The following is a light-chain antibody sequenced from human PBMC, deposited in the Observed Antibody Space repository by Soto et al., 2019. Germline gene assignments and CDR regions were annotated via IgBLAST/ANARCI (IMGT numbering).Light chain of an antibody. CDR1: QSVSSN. V-gene: IGKV3-15*01. Sequence: EIRLTQSPATLSLSPGERATLSCRASQSVSSNLAWYQQKPGQAPRLLFYGASTRATGIPARFSGSGSGTEFTLTISSLQSEDFAVYYCQQYNNWPRTFGQGTKVDI. CDR2: GAS. CDR3: QQYNNWPRT. J-gene: IGKJ1*01.